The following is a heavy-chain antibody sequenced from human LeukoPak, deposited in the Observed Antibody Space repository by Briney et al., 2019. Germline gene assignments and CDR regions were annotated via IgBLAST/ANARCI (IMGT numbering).Heavy chain of an antibody. V-gene: IGHV1-18*04. Sequence: ASVKVSCTASGYTFTSYGISWVRQAPGQGVEWMGWISAYNGNTNYAQKLQGRVTMTTDTSTSTAYMELRSLRSDDTAVYYCARDPGIVATTPNWFDPWGQGTLVTVSS. CDR1: GYTFTSYG. CDR2: ISAYNGNT. CDR3: ARDPGIVATTPNWFDP. J-gene: IGHJ5*02. D-gene: IGHD5-12*01.